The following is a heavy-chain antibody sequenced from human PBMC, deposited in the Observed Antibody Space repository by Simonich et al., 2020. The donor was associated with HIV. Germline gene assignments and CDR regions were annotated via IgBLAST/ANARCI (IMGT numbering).Heavy chain of an antibody. V-gene: IGHV4-34*01. D-gene: IGHD2-2*01. J-gene: IGHJ4*02. CDR1: GVSFSGYY. Sequence: QVQLQQLGAGLLKPSETLSLTCAVYGVSFSGYYWSWIRQPPGKGREWIGEINHRGSTNYNPSLKSRVTISVDTSKNQFSLKLSSVTAADTAVYYCARGFYQRLYYFDYWGQGTLVTVSS. CDR3: ARGFYQRLYYFDY. CDR2: INHRGST.